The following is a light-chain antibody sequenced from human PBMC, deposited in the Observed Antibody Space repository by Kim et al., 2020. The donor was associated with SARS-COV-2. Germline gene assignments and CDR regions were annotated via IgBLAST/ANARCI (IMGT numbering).Light chain of an antibody. Sequence: QSALTQPASVSGSPGQSITISCTGTSRDIGGYNYVSWYQHHPDTAPKLIIYDVSKWPSGVSNRFSGSKSGNTASLTISGLQAEDEADYYCSSYINYSTHVVFGGGTQLTVL. CDR3: SSYINYSTHVV. V-gene: IGLV2-14*03. CDR2: DVS. J-gene: IGLJ2*01. CDR1: SRDIGGYNY.